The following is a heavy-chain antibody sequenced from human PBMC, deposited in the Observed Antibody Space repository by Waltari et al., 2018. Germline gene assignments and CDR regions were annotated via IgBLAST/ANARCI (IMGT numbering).Heavy chain of an antibody. CDR2: LKDDGRKR. J-gene: IGHJ5*02. Sequence: EVQLVESGGGLVQPGGSLRLSCAASGFTFSSSWMSWVRRVPGEGLAWVAKLKDDGRKRDYVDSGRGRFTISGDKAKNSLYLQMNIRRTEDTALYYCAHSVTAIPACFDPWGQGTLVTVSS. D-gene: IGHD2-21*02. V-gene: IGHV3-7*01. CDR1: GFTFSSSW. CDR3: AHSVTAIPACFDP.